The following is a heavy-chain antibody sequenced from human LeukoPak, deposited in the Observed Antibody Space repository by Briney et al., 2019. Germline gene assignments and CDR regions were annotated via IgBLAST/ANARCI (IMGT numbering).Heavy chain of an antibody. J-gene: IGHJ3*02. V-gene: IGHV1-18*01. CDR2: ISAYNGNT. CDR1: GYTFTSYG. D-gene: IGHD5-18*01. CDR3: ARDTAIITSYAFDI. Sequence: ASVKASCKASGYTFTSYGISWVRQAPGQGLEWMGWISAYNGNTNYAQKPQGRVTMTTDTSTSTAYMELRSLRSDDTAVYYCARDTAIITSYAFDIWGQGTMVTVSS.